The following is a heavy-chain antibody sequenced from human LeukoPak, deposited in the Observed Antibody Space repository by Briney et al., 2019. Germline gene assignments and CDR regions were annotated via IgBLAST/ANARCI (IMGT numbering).Heavy chain of an antibody. CDR3: ARDPGAFPYFFDS. CDR1: GFTFNNYA. CDR2: ISGDGVSP. D-gene: IGHD4/OR15-4a*01. V-gene: IGHV3-23*01. J-gene: IGHJ4*02. Sequence: GGSLRLSCAASGFTFNNYALTWVRQTPGKGLECVSAISGDGVSPYYADSVRGRFTISRDNSKNTLYLQMNSLRVEDTAVYFCARDPGAFPYFFDSWGQGTLVTVSS.